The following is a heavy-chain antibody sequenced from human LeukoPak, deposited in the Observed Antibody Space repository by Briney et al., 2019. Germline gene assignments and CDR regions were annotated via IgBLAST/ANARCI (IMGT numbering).Heavy chain of an antibody. J-gene: IGHJ4*02. V-gene: IGHV1-18*01. CDR2: ISAYNGNT. Sequence: GASVKVSCKASGYTFTTYGITWVRQAPGQGLEWMGWISAYNGNTNYAQKFQGRVTMTRDTSISTAYMELSRLRSDDTAVYYCASFLQVDYSSSWYSPVGTKFHDYWGQGTLVTVSS. D-gene: IGHD6-13*01. CDR1: GYTFTTYG. CDR3: ASFLQVDYSSSWYSPVGTKFHDY.